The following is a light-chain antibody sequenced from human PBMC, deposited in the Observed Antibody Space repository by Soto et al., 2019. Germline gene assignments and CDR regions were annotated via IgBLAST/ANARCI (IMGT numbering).Light chain of an antibody. J-gene: IGKJ2*01. CDR3: LRDYNYPYT. V-gene: IGKV1-6*01. Sequence: ALQMTQSPSSLSASIGDRVTITCRASQDIRTDLAWYQQKPGTAPKLLIFATSKLRNGVPLRVSGSGSGTDFTLTISSLQPEDLATYYCLRDYNYPYTVGQGTKLEIK. CDR2: ATS. CDR1: QDIRTD.